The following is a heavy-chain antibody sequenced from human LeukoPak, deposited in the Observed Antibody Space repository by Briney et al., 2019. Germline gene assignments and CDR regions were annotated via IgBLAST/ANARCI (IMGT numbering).Heavy chain of an antibody. V-gene: IGHV4-4*07. CDR2: IYNSGNT. CDR3: ARGTFDSSGYYLFDY. D-gene: IGHD3-22*01. Sequence: SETLSLTCTVSGGSISTNYWSWIRQPAGKGLEWIGRIYNSGNTNYSPSLESRVTMSADTSKNQFSLKLSPVTAADTAVYYCARGTFDSSGYYLFDYWGQGTLVTVSS. J-gene: IGHJ4*02. CDR1: GGSISTNY.